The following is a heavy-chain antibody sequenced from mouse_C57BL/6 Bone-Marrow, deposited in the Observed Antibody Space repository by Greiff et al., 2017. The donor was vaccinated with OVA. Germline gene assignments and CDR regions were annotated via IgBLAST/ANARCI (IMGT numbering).Heavy chain of an antibody. D-gene: IGHD2-4*01. Sequence: QVQLQQPGAELVKPGASVKMSCKASGFTFTSYWITWVIQRPGQGLEWIGDVYPGCGSTNYNEKFKSKATLTVDTSSSTAYMQLSSLTSEDSTVYYCARRGYYEYFDVWGTGTTGAVSS. CDR3: ARRGYYEYFDV. CDR2: VYPGCGST. CDR1: GFTFTSYW. J-gene: IGHJ1*03. V-gene: IGHV1-55*01.